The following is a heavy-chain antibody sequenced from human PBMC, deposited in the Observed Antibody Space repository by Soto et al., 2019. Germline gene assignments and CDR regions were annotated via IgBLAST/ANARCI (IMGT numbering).Heavy chain of an antibody. CDR3: ANDRDDYDIWTGYYWDV. CDR2: ISYDGSNK. V-gene: IGHV3-30*18. Sequence: QVQLVESGGGVVQPGRSLRLSCAASGFTFSSYGMQWVRPAPGKGLEWVAVISYDGSNKYYADSVKGRFTISRDNSKNTLYLQMNSLRAEDTAGYYGANDRDDYDIWTGYYWDVWGQGTTVTVSS. J-gene: IGHJ6*01. D-gene: IGHD3-9*01. CDR1: GFTFSSYG.